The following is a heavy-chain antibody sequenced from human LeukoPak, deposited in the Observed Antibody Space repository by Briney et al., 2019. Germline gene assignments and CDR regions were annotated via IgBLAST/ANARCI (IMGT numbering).Heavy chain of an antibody. Sequence: SVKVSCKASGGTFSSYAISWVRQAPGQGLEWMGRIIPILGIANYAQKYQGRVTITADKSTSTAYMELSSLRSEDTAVYYCASSGWIQLWLDNYWGQGTLVTVSS. CDR3: ASSGWIQLWLDNY. D-gene: IGHD5-18*01. CDR1: GGTFSSYA. V-gene: IGHV1-69*04. J-gene: IGHJ4*02. CDR2: IIPILGIA.